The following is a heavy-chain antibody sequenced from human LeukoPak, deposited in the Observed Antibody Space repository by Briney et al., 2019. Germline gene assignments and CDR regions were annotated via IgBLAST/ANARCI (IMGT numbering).Heavy chain of an antibody. CDR1: GFTFSSYS. CDR2: ISSSSYI. D-gene: IGHD3-16*01. CDR3: ARVGWATGADY. J-gene: IGHJ4*02. V-gene: IGHV3-21*01. Sequence: GGSLRLSCAASGFTFSSYSMNWVRQAPGKGLEWVSSISSSSYIYYADSVKGRFTISRDNAKNSLYLQMNSLRAEDTAVYYCARVGWATGADYWGQGTLVTVSS.